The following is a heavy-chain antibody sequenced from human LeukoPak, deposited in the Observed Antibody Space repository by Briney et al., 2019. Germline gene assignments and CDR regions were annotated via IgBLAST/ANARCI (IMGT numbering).Heavy chain of an antibody. CDR1: GFTFSSYW. J-gene: IGHJ4*02. CDR2: IKQDGSEK. CDR3: ARDPKNFYGHFDY. Sequence: GGSLRLSRAASGFTFSSYWMSWVRQVPGKGLEWVANIKQDGSEKYYVDSVKGRFTISRDNAKNSLYLQMNSLRAEDTAVYYCARDPKNFYGHFDYWGQGTLVTVSS. V-gene: IGHV3-7*05. D-gene: IGHD2/OR15-2a*01.